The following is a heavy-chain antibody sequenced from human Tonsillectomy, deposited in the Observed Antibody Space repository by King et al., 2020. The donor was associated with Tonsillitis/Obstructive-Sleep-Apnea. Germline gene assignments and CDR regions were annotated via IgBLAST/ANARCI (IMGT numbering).Heavy chain of an antibody. CDR2: IKHSGSN. D-gene: IGHD2-15*01. V-gene: IGHV4-34*01. CDR3: ARGYIVVVLAARVYYYFMDV. Sequence: VQLQQWGAGLLKPSETLSLTCAVYGGSFSGSYWSWIRQPTGKGLEWIGEIKHSGSNNYNTSRKSRVTISVDTSKNQFSLKMSSVTSADTAVDYCARGYIVVVLAARVYYYFMDVWGKGTTVTVSS. J-gene: IGHJ6*03. CDR1: GGSFSGSY.